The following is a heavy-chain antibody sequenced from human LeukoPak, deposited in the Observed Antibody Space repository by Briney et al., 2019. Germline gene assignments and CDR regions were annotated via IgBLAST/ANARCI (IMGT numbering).Heavy chain of an antibody. D-gene: IGHD3-22*01. V-gene: IGHV3-23*01. J-gene: IGHJ4*02. Sequence: PGGSLRLSCAASGFTLSSSAMSWVRQAPGKGLEWVSVMTEGGATYYADSVRGRFTISRDNSKNMLYLQMNSLRAEDTAVYYCAKLLRDWGQGALVTVSS. CDR3: AKLLRD. CDR2: MTEGGAT. CDR1: GFTLSSSA.